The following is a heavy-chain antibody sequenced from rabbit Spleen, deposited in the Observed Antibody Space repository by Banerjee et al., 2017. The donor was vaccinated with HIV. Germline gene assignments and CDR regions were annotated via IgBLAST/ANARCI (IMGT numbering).Heavy chain of an antibody. CDR1: GFDFSSYG. V-gene: IGHV1S45*01. Sequence: QEQLMESGGGLVKPEGSLKLSCKASGFDFSSYGVSWVRQAPGKGLEWIACINIVTGKSVYASWAKGRFTMSRTSSTTVTLQMTSLTAADTATYFCARDLVAVIGWNFNLWGPGTLVTVS. D-gene: IGHD1-1*01. J-gene: IGHJ4*01. CDR3: ARDLVAVIGWNFNL. CDR2: INIVTGKS.